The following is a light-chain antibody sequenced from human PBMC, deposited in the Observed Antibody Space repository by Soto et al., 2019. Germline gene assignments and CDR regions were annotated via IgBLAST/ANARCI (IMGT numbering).Light chain of an antibody. Sequence: IVLTQSPGTLSLSPGERATLSCRASQSVTTQLAWYQQKPGQAPRLIIHGASSRATGVPDRLTGSGSGTDFTLSISRLEPEDFAVYYCQQYGGSTRTFGQGTKVEIK. V-gene: IGKV3-20*01. CDR2: GAS. J-gene: IGKJ1*01. CDR1: QSVTTQ. CDR3: QQYGGSTRT.